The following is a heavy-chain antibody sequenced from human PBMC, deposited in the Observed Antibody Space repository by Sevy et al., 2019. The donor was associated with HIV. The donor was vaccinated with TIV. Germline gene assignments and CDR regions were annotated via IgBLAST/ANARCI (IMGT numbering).Heavy chain of an antibody. CDR1: GGSISSGSHY. CDR2: IYNSGST. J-gene: IGHJ3*02. Sequence: SETLSLTCTVSGGSISSGSHYWGWLRQPPGKGLEWIGSIYNSGSTSYNPSLKSRVTISVDTSENQFSLRLRSVTAAEQAVYYCARNLTTIIAARSGSGLRPDVFDIWGQGTKVTVSS. CDR3: ARNLTTIIAARSGSGLRPDVFDI. V-gene: IGHV4-39*01. D-gene: IGHD1-26*01.